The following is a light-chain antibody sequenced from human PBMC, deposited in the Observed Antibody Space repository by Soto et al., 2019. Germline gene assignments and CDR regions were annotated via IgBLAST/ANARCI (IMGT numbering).Light chain of an antibody. CDR1: QTVRSSH. CDR2: GAS. CDR3: QHYGSSPLT. J-gene: IGKJ4*01. Sequence: EIVLTQSPGTLSLSPGERATLSCRASQTVRSSHLAWHQQNPGQAPRLLIYGASSRATGIPDRFSGSGSGTDFTLTISRLEPEDFAVYYCQHYGSSPLTFGGGTKVEIK. V-gene: IGKV3-20*01.